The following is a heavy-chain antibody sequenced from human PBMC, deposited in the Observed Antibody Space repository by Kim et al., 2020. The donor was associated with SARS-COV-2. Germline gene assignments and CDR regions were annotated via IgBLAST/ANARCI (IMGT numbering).Heavy chain of an antibody. Sequence: GGSLRLSCAASGFIFSDYYMSWVRQAPGKGLEWVSYISNSGSEIYYADSVKGRFTISRDNAQNSLYLQMNSLRAEDTAVYYCVREDSSKDYGRFERWGQGTVVTDSS. D-gene: IGHD6-13*01. J-gene: IGHJ5*02. V-gene: IGHV3-11*01. CDR1: GFIFSDYY. CDR3: VREDSSKDYGRFER. CDR2: ISNSGSEI.